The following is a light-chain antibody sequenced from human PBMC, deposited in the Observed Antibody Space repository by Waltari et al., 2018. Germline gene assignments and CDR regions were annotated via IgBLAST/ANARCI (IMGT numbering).Light chain of an antibody. Sequence: QSALTQPASVSGSPGQSITISCTGTSTDIGDYNYVSWYQQHPGKAPKLIIYDVTKRPSGISARCAGSKSGDTASLIISGLQAEDESDFYCSSYRRGSTVVFGGGTKLTVL. CDR1: STDIGDYNY. CDR2: DVT. V-gene: IGLV2-14*03. CDR3: SSYRRGSTVV. J-gene: IGLJ2*01.